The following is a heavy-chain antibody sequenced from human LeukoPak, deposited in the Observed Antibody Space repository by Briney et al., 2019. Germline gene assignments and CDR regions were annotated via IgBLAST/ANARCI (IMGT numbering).Heavy chain of an antibody. J-gene: IGHJ4*02. CDR3: TTSVGGSYYFDY. D-gene: IGHD1-26*01. Sequence: GGSLRLSCAASGFTFSSYAMSWVRQAPGKGLEWVGRIKSKTDGGTTDYAAPVKGRFTISRDDSKNTLYLQMNSLKTEDTAVYYCTTSVGGSYYFDYWGQGTLVTVSS. CDR1: GFTFSSYA. V-gene: IGHV3-15*01. CDR2: IKSKTDGGTT.